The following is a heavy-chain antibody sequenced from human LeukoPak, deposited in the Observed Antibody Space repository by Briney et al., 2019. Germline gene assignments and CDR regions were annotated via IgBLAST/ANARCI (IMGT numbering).Heavy chain of an antibody. J-gene: IGHJ4*02. CDR2: INWDGGFI. CDR1: GFTFDDYA. V-gene: IGHV3-43D*03. Sequence: GGSLRLSCTASGFTFDDYAMHWVRQTPGKGLEWVSLINWDGGFIYYADSVKGRFTISRDNSKNSLYLQMNSLRAEDTAVYYCARILDSAWGELGYWGQGTLVTVSS. D-gene: IGHD6-19*01. CDR3: ARILDSAWGELGY.